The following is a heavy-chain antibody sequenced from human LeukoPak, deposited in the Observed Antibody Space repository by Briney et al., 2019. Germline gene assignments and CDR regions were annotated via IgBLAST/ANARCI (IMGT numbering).Heavy chain of an antibody. J-gene: IGHJ4*02. D-gene: IGHD3-3*01. CDR1: GYTFTGYY. Sequence: HEASVKVSCKASGYTFTGYYMHWVRQAPGQGLEWMGWINPNSGGTNYAQKFQGRVTMTRDTSISTAYMELSRLRSDDTAVYYCARDFGSGSPLDYWGQGTLVTGSS. CDR2: INPNSGGT. CDR3: ARDFGSGSPLDY. V-gene: IGHV1-2*02.